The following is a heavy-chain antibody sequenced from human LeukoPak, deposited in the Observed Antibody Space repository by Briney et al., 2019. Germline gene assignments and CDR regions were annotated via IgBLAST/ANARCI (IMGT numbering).Heavy chain of an antibody. CDR1: GFTFSSYS. J-gene: IGHJ3*02. Sequence: GGSLRLSCAASGFTFSSYSMNWVRQATGKGLEWVSSISSSSSYIYYADSVKCRFTISRDNAKNSLYLQMNSLRAEDTAVYYCARGAAAWGSSGVLRLLEWWEEAAFDIWGQGTMVTVSS. D-gene: IGHD3-3*01. CDR3: ARGAAAWGSSGVLRLLEWWEEAAFDI. CDR2: ISSSSSYI. V-gene: IGHV3-21*01.